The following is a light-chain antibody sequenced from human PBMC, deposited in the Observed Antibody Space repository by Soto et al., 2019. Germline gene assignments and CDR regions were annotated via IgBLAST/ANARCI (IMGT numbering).Light chain of an antibody. CDR1: RDIGNS. CDR3: QKSDHLPL. Sequence: IQMTQSPPSLSASVGDRVTITCQASRDIGNSLNWYQDKPGQAPKLVIYDAYNLETGVPSTFSGNGYGTDFTFTISSLRPEDIATYYCQKSDHLPLFGPGTKVDIK. V-gene: IGKV1-33*01. CDR2: DAY. J-gene: IGKJ3*01.